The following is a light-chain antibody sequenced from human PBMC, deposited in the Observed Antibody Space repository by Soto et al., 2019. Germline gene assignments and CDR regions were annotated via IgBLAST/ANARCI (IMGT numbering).Light chain of an antibody. CDR2: AAS. V-gene: IGKV1-39*01. J-gene: IGKJ1*01. Sequence: DIQLTQSPSSLSASLGDRVTITCRASQTTNIYLNWYQQKPGKAPRLLIYAASSLQSGVPSRFSGSGSGTDFTLTISSLQPEDFATYHCQQSYDPPPTFGQGTKVESK. CDR3: QQSYDPPPT. CDR1: QTTNIY.